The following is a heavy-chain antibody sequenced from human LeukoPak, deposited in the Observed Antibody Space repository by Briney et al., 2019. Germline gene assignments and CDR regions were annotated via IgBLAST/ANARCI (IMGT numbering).Heavy chain of an antibody. Sequence: GGSLRLSCAASGFTFRSYSMNWVREAPGKGLEWVSSISSSSSYIYYADSVKGRFTISRDNAKNSLYLQMNSLRAEDTAVCYCASYQDYYDSSDTPDYWGQGTLVTVSS. CDR3: ASYQDYYDSSDTPDY. CDR2: ISSSSSYI. D-gene: IGHD3-22*01. J-gene: IGHJ4*02. CDR1: GFTFRSYS. V-gene: IGHV3-21*01.